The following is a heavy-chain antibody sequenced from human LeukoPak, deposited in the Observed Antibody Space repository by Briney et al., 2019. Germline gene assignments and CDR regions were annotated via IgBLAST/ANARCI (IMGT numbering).Heavy chain of an antibody. D-gene: IGHD3-10*01. CDR3: ASQVRGAHFDY. CDR1: GGSISTSNYY. V-gene: IGHV4-39*01. CDR2: IFYSGST. Sequence: SETLSLTCTVSGGSISTSNYYWGWIRQPPGKGLEWIGNIFYSGSTYYSPSLKSRVTISLDTSRNQFSLKLNSVTAADTAVYYCASQVRGAHFDYWGQGTLVTVSS. J-gene: IGHJ4*02.